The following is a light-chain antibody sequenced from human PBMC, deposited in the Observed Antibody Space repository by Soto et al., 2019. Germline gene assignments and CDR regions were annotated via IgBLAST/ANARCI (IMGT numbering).Light chain of an antibody. CDR2: AAS. CDR3: QQSYSTPPT. Sequence: DIQMTQSPSSLSASVGDRLTITCRAGQSISSSLNWYQQKPGKAPELLIYAASSLQSGVPSRFSGSGSGTDFTLTISSLQPEDFATYYCQQSYSTPPTFGGGTRVEIK. J-gene: IGKJ4*01. V-gene: IGKV1-39*01. CDR1: QSISSS.